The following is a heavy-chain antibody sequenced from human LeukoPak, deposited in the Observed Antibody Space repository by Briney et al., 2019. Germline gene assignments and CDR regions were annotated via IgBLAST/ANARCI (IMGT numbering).Heavy chain of an antibody. V-gene: IGHV4-28*01. D-gene: IGHD7-27*01. Sequence: SDTLSLTCDVYRYSVNNNDWWGWIRQPPGKGLEWIGYIYHNGDTYYSPSLKSRITLSVDTSKNQFSLRLTSVTAMDAAVYYCAKKVAGVGWFDPWGQGTLVTVSS. J-gene: IGHJ5*02. CDR2: IYHNGDT. CDR1: RYSVNNNDW. CDR3: AKKVAGVGWFDP.